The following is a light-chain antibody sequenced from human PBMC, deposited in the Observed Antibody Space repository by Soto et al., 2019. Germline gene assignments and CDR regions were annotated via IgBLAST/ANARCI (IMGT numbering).Light chain of an antibody. Sequence: EIVLTQSPGILSLSPGERATLSCRASQTITGSYLAWYQQKPGQAPRLLIYGAFIRATGIPDRFSGSGSGTDFTLTISRLEPEDFAVYYCQQYGSSPRTFGQGTKVEIK. CDR2: GAF. J-gene: IGKJ1*01. CDR1: QTITGSY. CDR3: QQYGSSPRT. V-gene: IGKV3-20*01.